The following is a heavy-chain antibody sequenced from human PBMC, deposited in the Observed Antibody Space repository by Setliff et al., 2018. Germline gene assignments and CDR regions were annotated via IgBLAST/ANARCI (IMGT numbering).Heavy chain of an antibody. J-gene: IGHJ4*02. CDR2: IYPGDSDT. CDR3: ARALASAGTVYFDY. Sequence: GESLKISCQGSGFRFTNYWIGWVRQMPGKGLEWMGAIYPGDSDTRHSPSFQGQVTISADKSISTAYLQWSSLKASDTAMYYCARALASAGTVYFDYWGQGTLVTVSS. D-gene: IGHD6-13*01. V-gene: IGHV5-51*01. CDR1: GFRFTNYW.